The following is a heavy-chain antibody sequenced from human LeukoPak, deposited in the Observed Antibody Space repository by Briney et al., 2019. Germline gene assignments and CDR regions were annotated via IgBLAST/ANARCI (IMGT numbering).Heavy chain of an antibody. V-gene: IGHV3-7*03. CDR2: IKQDGSEK. Sequence: GGSLRLSCEASGFTFSSYWMSWVRQAPGKGLEWVANIKQDGSEKYYVDSVKGRFTISRDNAKNSLYLQMNSLRAEDTAVYYCARMGGYYYDSSGFNWFDPWGQGTLVTVSS. D-gene: IGHD3-22*01. CDR3: ARMGGYYYDSSGFNWFDP. J-gene: IGHJ5*02. CDR1: GFTFSSYW.